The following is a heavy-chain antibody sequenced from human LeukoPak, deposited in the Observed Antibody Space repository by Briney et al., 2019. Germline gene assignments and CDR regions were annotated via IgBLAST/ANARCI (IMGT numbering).Heavy chain of an antibody. D-gene: IGHD3-3*01. CDR3: AKDPGPVLRFLEWFPGVYFDY. CDR1: GFAFSTYA. CDR2: ISTSGRAT. V-gene: IGHV3-23*01. Sequence: GGSLRLSCAASGFAFSTYAMTWVRQAPEKGLQWVSTISTSGRATYYADSVEGRFTISRDNSKNTLYLQMNSLRADDTAVYYCAKDPGPVLRFLEWFPGVYFDYWGQGTLVTVSS. J-gene: IGHJ4*02.